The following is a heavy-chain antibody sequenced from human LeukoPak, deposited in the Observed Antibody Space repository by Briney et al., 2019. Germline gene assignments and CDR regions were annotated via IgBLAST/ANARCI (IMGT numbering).Heavy chain of an antibody. D-gene: IGHD2-15*01. V-gene: IGHV3-74*01. J-gene: IGHJ6*03. CDR2: INSDGTST. Sequence: GGSLRLSCAASGFTFSSHWMHWVRQAPGKGLVWVSRINSDGTSTSYADPVKGRFTISRDNAKNTPYLQMNSLRAEDTAVYYCARENFRYPSMDVWGKGTTVTVSS. CDR3: ARENFRYPSMDV. CDR1: GFTFSSHW.